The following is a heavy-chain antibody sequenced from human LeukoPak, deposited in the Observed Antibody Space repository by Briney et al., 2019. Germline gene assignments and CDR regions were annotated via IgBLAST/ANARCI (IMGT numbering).Heavy chain of an antibody. V-gene: IGHV3-30*18. D-gene: IGHD2-15*01. Sequence: GRSLRLSCAASGFTFSSYGMHWVRQAPGKGLEWVAVISYDGSNKHYADSVKGRFTISRDNSKNTLYLQMNSLGAEDTAVYYCAKDLSRLPGDCWGQGTLVTVSS. CDR1: GFTFSSYG. CDR2: ISYDGSNK. J-gene: IGHJ4*02. CDR3: AKDLSRLPGDC.